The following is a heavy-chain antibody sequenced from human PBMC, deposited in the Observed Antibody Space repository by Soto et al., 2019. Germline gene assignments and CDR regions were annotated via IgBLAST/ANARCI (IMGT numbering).Heavy chain of an antibody. V-gene: IGHV4-59*02. CDR2: IFYSGST. J-gene: IGHJ5*02. Sequence: SETLSLTCTFSVGSVTSYYWSWIRHPPGKGLEYIGYIFYSGSTNYNPSRKSRVTISMDTSKNQFSLRLSSVTAADTAVYYCARADSYGSNHWGQGSLVTVS. CDR3: ARADSYGSNH. D-gene: IGHD5-18*01. CDR1: VGSVTSYY.